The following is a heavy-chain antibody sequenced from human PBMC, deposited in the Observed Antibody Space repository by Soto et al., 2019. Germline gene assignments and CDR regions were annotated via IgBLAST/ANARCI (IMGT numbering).Heavy chain of an antibody. CDR2: INPSGGST. Sequence: QVQLVQSGAEVKKPGALVKVSCKASGYTFTSYYMHWVRQAPGQGLEWMGIINPSGGSTSYAQKFQGRVTMTRDTSTSTVYMELSSLRSEDTAVYYCASEYSSSSDYYYYYGMDVWGQGTTVTVSS. V-gene: IGHV1-46*01. D-gene: IGHD6-6*01. CDR3: ASEYSSSSDYYYYYGMDV. J-gene: IGHJ6*02. CDR1: GYTFTSYY.